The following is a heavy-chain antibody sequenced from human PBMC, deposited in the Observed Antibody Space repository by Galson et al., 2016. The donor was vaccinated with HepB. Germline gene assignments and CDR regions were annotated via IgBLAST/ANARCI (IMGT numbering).Heavy chain of an antibody. CDR1: GFVFSSYG. Sequence: SLRLSCAASGFVFSSYGMHWVRQAPGKGLEWVASIWYDGGKTYYRDSVRGRFTVSRDNSKNTMHLEMNSLRGEDTAVFYCARAPRFCTSLSCPSFFDSWGQGALVTVSS. D-gene: IGHD2-2*01. J-gene: IGHJ4*02. CDR2: IWYDGGKT. CDR3: ARAPRFCTSLSCPSFFDS. V-gene: IGHV3-33*01.